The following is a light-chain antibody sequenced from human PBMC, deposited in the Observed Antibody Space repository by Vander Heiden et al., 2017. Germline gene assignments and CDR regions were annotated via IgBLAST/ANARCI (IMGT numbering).Light chain of an antibody. CDR2: TND. Sequence: SVLTQPPSASGTPGQRVTIPCSGSSANIGTNFVSWYQQVPGTAPKLVMYTNDLRPSGVPGRFSGSKSGTSASLAISGLQSEDEADYYCATWDDSLNHPVFGGGTKLTVL. CDR3: ATWDDSLNHPV. J-gene: IGLJ2*01. CDR1: SANIGTNF. V-gene: IGLV1-44*01.